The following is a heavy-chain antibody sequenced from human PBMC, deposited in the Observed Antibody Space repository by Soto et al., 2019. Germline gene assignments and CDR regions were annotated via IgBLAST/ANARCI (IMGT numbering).Heavy chain of an antibody. V-gene: IGHV3-21*01. D-gene: IGHD6-6*01. CDR3: ARDQSIAARPGGLGY. CDR2: ISSSSSYI. Sequence: PGGSLRLSCAASGFTFSSYSMNWVRQAPGKGLEWVSSISSSSSYIYYADSVKGRFTISRDNAKNSLYLQMNSLRAEDTAVYYCARDQSIAARPGGLGYWGQGTLVTVSS. J-gene: IGHJ4*02. CDR1: GFTFSSYS.